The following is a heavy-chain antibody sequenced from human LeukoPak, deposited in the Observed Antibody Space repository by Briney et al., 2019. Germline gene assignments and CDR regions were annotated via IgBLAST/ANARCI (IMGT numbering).Heavy chain of an antibody. V-gene: IGHV4-59*12. CDR3: ARSSIKTVDY. J-gene: IGHJ4*02. Sequence: SETLSLTCTVSGGSITSYYWSWIRQPPGKGLEWIGCIYYSGSTNYNPSLKSRVTISVDTSKNQFSLKLSSVTAADTAVYYCARSSIKTVDYWGQGTLVTVSS. CDR1: GGSITSYY. D-gene: IGHD2-2*01. CDR2: IYYSGST.